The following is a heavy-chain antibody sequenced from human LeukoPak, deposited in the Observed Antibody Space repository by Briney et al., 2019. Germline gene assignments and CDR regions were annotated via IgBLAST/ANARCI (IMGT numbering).Heavy chain of an antibody. J-gene: IGHJ6*04. D-gene: IGHD4-17*01. CDR2: INTNTGNP. CDR3: ARQGTLYGDYYYYGMDV. CDR1: GYTFTSYA. Sequence: GASVKVSCKASGYTFTSYAMNWVRQAPGQRLEWLGWINTNTGNPTYAQGLTGRFVFSLDTSVSTAYLQICSLKAEDTAVYYCARQGTLYGDYYYYGMDVWGKGTTVTVSS. V-gene: IGHV7-4-1*01.